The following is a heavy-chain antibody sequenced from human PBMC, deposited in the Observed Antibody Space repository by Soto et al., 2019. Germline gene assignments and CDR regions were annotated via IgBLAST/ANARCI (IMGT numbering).Heavy chain of an antibody. J-gene: IGHJ4*02. D-gene: IGHD5-12*01. CDR1: GFTFSLYS. Sequence: EVQLVESGGGLVQPGGSLRLSCAASGFTFSLYSINWVRQAPGKGLEWVSYISSGSSNINYADSVKGRFSISRDNAKNSLYLQMNYLRAEDTAVYYCASALPSKATTFGYWGQGTLVTVSS. CDR2: ISSGSSNI. V-gene: IGHV3-48*01. CDR3: ASALPSKATTFGY.